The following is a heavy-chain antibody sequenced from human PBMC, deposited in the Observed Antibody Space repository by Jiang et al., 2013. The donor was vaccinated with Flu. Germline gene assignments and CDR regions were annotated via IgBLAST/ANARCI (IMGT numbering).Heavy chain of an antibody. V-gene: IGHV4-59*01. CDR2: IYYSGST. J-gene: IGHJ4*02. CDR3: ARGRGYSYGFSLVFDY. Sequence: ETLSLTCTVSGGSISSYYWSWIRQPPGKGLEWIGYIYYSGSTNYNPSLKSRVTISVDTSKNQFSLKLSSVTAADTAVYYCARGRGYSYGFSLVFDYWGQGTLVTVSS. CDR1: GGSISSYY. D-gene: IGHD5-18*01.